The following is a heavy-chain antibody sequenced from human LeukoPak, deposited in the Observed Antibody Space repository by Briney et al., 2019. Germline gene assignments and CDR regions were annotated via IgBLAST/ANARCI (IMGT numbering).Heavy chain of an antibody. CDR1: GYTFTSYG. V-gene: IGHV1-18*01. J-gene: IGHJ5*02. D-gene: IGHD6-6*01. Sequence: ASLKVSCKASGYTFTSYGISWVRQAPGQGHERMGWISAYNGKTNYDQTLQRRVTMNTDTSTSTAYMELRSLRSDDTAVYYCARDLKSIAARPSKNWFDPWGQGTLVPVSS. CDR2: ISAYNGKT. CDR3: ARDLKSIAARPSKNWFDP.